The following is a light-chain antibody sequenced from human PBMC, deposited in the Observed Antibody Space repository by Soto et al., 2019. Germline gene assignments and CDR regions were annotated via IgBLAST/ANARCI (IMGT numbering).Light chain of an antibody. V-gene: IGLV2-23*01. Sequence: QSALTQPASVSGSPGQSITISCTGTSSDVGSYNLVSWYQQHPGKAPKLMIYEDNKRPSGASNRFSGSKSGNTASLTISGLQAEDEADYYCCSYEGSSTLKVFGGGTKLTVL. CDR2: EDN. J-gene: IGLJ2*01. CDR3: CSYEGSSTLKV. CDR1: SSDVGSYNL.